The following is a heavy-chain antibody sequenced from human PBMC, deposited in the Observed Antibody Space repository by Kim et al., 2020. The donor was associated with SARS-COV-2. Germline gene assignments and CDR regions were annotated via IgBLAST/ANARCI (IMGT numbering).Heavy chain of an antibody. J-gene: IGHJ4*02. D-gene: IGHD6-13*01. CDR2: IKRDGSEK. CDR1: GFTFSNYW. CDR3: TSWGAGIY. V-gene: IGHV3-7*01. Sequence: GGSLRLSCAASGFTFSNYWMSWVRQAPGKGLEGVANIKRDGSEKYYVDSVRGRFTISRDNARNSLFLQMNRLRVEDTAVYYCTSWGAGIYWGPGTLVTVSS.